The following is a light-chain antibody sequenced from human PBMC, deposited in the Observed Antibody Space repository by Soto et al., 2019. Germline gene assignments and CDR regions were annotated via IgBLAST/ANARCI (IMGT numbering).Light chain of an antibody. CDR2: EAS. Sequence: DIVLTQSPATLSLSPGDRATLSCRASQSVRSYLAWYQQKPGQAPRLLIYEASIRATGIPARFSGSGYGTDFTLTISSLEPDDFAVYYCQNRSNWPPTFGGGTKVEIK. CDR3: QNRSNWPPT. V-gene: IGKV3-11*01. CDR1: QSVRSY. J-gene: IGKJ4*01.